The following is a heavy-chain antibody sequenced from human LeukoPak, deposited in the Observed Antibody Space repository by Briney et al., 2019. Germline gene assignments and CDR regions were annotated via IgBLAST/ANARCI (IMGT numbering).Heavy chain of an antibody. D-gene: IGHD1-26*01. CDR2: ISRDSTYK. CDR3: ARPSSGNYARSES. Sequence: GGSLRLSCAASGFTFSTFNMNWVRQAPGKGLGWVSFISRDSTYKYYADSVKGRFTISRDDANNTLYLQMNSLRAEDTAVYYCARPSSGNYARSESWGQGTLVTVSS. J-gene: IGHJ5*02. V-gene: IGHV3-21*05. CDR1: GFTFSTFN.